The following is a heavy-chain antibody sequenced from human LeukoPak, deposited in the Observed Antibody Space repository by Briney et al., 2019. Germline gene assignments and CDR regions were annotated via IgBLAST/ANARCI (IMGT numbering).Heavy chain of an antibody. D-gene: IGHD1-26*01. CDR2: IYYSGST. V-gene: IGHV4-59*12. Sequence: TSSETLSLTCTVSGGSISSYYWSWIRQPPGKGLEWIGYIYYSGSTNYNPSLKSRVTISVDTSKNQFSLKLSSVTAADTAVYYCARGRRFLRGVGYYYYMDVWGKGTTVTVSS. CDR1: GGSISSYY. CDR3: ARGRRFLRGVGYYYYMDV. J-gene: IGHJ6*03.